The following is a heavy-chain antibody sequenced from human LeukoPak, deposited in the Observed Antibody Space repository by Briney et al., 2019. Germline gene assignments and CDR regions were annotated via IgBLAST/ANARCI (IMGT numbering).Heavy chain of an antibody. CDR1: GYSFTSYG. CDR3: ARNDRYYYDNNDLKDYFDY. Sequence: ASVKVSCKASGYSFTSYGISWVRQAPGQGLEWMGWISGYNGNTNYAQRLQGRVTMTTDTSTNIAYMELRSLRSDDTAVYFCARNDRYYYDNNDLKDYFDYWGQGTLVTVSS. V-gene: IGHV1-18*01. D-gene: IGHD3-22*01. J-gene: IGHJ4*02. CDR2: ISGYNGNT.